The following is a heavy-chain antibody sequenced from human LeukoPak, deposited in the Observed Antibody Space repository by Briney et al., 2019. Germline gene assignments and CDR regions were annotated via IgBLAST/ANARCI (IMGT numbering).Heavy chain of an antibody. CDR3: ARRACGGECLKNFVY. D-gene: IGHD2-21*01. V-gene: IGHV3-53*01. CDR2: IYSGGDT. CDR1: GFTVSSNY. Sequence: GGSLRLSWAAAGFTVSSNYISGLRQAPGKGLEWVSLIYSGGDTYYADSVKGRFTISRDNSKNTLYLQMNSLRVEDTAVYYCARRACGGECLKNFVYWGQGTLVTVSS. J-gene: IGHJ4*02.